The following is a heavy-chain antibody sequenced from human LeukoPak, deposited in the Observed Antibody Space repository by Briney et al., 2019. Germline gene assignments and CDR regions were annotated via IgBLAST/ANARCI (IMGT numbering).Heavy chain of an antibody. CDR1: GFTFSTYW. Sequence: GGSLRLSCSASGFTFSTYWMTWVRQAPGKGLKWVASIKQDGSEEYYVDSVRGRFTISRDNAKNSLFLQVNSLRAEDTAVYYCTRLYDSGFDYWGQGTLVTVSS. CDR3: TRLYDSGFDY. J-gene: IGHJ4*02. V-gene: IGHV3-7*01. CDR2: IKQDGSEE. D-gene: IGHD3-10*01.